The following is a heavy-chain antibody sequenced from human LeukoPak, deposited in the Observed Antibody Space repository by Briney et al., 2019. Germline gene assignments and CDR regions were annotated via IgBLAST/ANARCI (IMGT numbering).Heavy chain of an antibody. CDR1: GVSVTSDY. J-gene: IGHJ6*03. CDR2: MYYSGST. CDR3: AREGVAADGYYYYMDV. V-gene: IGHV4-59*02. Sequence: SETLSLTCTVSGVSVTSDYWSWIRQPPGKGLEWIGYMYYSGSTNYNPSLKSRVTMSVDTSKNQFSLKLSSVTAADTAVYYCAREGVAADGYYYYMDVWGKGTTVTVSS. D-gene: IGHD2-15*01.